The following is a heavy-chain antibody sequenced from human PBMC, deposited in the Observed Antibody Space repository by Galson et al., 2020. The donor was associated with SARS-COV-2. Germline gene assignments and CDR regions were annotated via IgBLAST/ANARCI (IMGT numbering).Heavy chain of an antibody. V-gene: IGHV3-21*01. CDR3: ARAVGTAVVYYWYFDL. CDR2: MSSNGSQI. D-gene: IGHD1-26*01. CDR1: GLTFNKYT. Sequence: GGSLRLSCAASGLTFNKYTMNWVRQAPGKGPEWLSSMSSNGSQIYYAASVQGRFTISRDDARNSLYLQMNSLRVDDAAVYYCARAVGTAVVYYWYFDLWGRGTLVTVSS. J-gene: IGHJ2*01.